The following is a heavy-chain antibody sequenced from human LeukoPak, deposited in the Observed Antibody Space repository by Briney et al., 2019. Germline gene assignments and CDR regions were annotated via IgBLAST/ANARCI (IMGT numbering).Heavy chain of an antibody. CDR1: VSSGLTRW. CDR3: ASAAGWEFGY. J-gene: IGHJ4*02. D-gene: IGHD1-26*01. V-gene: IGHV3-7*01. Sequence: GGSLRLSCVASVSSGLTRWMNWVRQAPGKGLEWVATIKEDGSDKYYVDSVKGRFTISRDNAKNSVYLQMNSLRVEDMAVYYCASAAGWEFGYWGQGTLVTVSS. CDR2: IKEDGSDK.